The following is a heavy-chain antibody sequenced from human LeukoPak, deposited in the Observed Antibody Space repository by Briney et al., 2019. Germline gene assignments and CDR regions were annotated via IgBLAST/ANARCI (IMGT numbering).Heavy chain of an antibody. CDR3: ARVRPDGSGYYFPDN. CDR2: ISSYNGNT. D-gene: IGHD3-22*01. Sequence: GASVKVSCKASGYTFTTYAISWVRQAPGQGLEWMGWISSYNGNTNYAQKVQDRVTMTTDTSTSTAYMELRSLRSDDTAVYYCARVRPDGSGYYFPDNWGQGTLVTASS. J-gene: IGHJ4*02. CDR1: GYTFTTYA. V-gene: IGHV1-18*01.